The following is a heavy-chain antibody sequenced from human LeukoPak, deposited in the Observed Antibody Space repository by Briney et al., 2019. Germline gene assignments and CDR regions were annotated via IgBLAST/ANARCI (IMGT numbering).Heavy chain of an antibody. J-gene: IGHJ5*02. CDR2: MNPNSGGT. CDR1: GYTFTSYD. CDR3: ARDTTFDP. Sequence: ALVKVSCKASGYTFTSYDISWVRQATGQGLEWMGWMNPNSGGTNYAQKFQGRVTMTRDTSISTAYMELSRLRSDDTAVYYCARDTTFDPWGQGTLVTVSS. V-gene: IGHV1-2*02. D-gene: IGHD1-1*01.